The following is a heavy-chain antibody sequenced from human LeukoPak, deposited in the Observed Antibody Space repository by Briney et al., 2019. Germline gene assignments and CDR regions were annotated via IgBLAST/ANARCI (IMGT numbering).Heavy chain of an antibody. CDR3: ARDREVTAIHYFDY. V-gene: IGHV3-30*04. J-gene: IGHJ4*02. CDR2: ISYDGSIE. D-gene: IGHD2-21*02. CDR1: GFTFSSYA. Sequence: PGGSLRLSCAASGFTFSSYAMHWVRQAPGKGLEWVSIISYDGSIEYYADSVKGRFTISRDNFKNTLYLQMNSLRAEDTAVYYCARDREVTAIHYFDYWGQGTLVTVSS.